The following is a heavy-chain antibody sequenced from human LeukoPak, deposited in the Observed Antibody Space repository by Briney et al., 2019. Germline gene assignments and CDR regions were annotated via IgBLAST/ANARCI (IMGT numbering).Heavy chain of an antibody. CDR1: GGSISSYY. CDR2: IYYSGCT. J-gene: IGHJ3*02. D-gene: IGHD2-2*01. V-gene: IGHV4-59*01. CDR3: ARAKEHCSSTSCYAFAFDI. Sequence: PSETLSLTCTVSGGSISSYYWSWIRQPPGKGLEWIGYIYYSGCTNYNPSLKSRVTISVDTSKNQFSLKLSSVTAADTAVYYCARAKEHCSSTSCYAFAFDIWGHGTMVTVSS.